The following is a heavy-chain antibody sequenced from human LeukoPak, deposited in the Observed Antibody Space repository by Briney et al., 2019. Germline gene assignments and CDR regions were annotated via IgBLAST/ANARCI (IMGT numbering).Heavy chain of an antibody. Sequence: GGSLRLSCAASGFTVTSNHMSWVRRAPGKGLEWVSLIYSGGSTYYADSVKGRFTISRDNSKNTLYLQMNSLRAEDTAVYYCARLNSIYYGSGSYSRYFDYWGQGTLVTVSS. D-gene: IGHD3-10*01. CDR2: IYSGGST. J-gene: IGHJ4*02. CDR3: ARLNSIYYGSGSYSRYFDY. CDR1: GFTVTSNH. V-gene: IGHV3-53*01.